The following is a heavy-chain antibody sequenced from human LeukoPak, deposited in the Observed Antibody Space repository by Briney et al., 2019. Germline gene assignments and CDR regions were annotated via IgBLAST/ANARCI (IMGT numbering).Heavy chain of an antibody. CDR2: ISYDGSNK. D-gene: IGHD1-26*01. Sequence: QPGGSLRLSCAASGFTFSSDAMHWVRQAPGKGLEWVAVISYDGSNKYYADSVKGRFTISRDNSRNTLYLQMNSLRAEDTAVYYCAKIVGATDYWGQGTLVTVSS. CDR3: AKIVGATDY. CDR1: GFTFSSDA. V-gene: IGHV3-30*18. J-gene: IGHJ4*02.